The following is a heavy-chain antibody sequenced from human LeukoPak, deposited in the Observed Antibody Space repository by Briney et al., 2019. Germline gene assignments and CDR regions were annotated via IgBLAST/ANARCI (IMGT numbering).Heavy chain of an antibody. Sequence: VASVKVSCKASGYSFTSCYMHWVRQAPGQGLEGMGIFNPTSGSTTYAQKFQGRVTVTRDTSTSTVHMELSSLRSDDTAVYYCARGYSYGYDYWGQGTLVTVSS. D-gene: IGHD5-18*01. CDR2: FNPTSGST. CDR1: GYSFTSCY. J-gene: IGHJ4*02. V-gene: IGHV1-46*01. CDR3: ARGYSYGYDY.